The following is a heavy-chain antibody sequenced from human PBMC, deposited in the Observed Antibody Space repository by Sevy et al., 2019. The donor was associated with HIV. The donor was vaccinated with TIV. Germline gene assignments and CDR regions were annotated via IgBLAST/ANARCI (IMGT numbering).Heavy chain of an antibody. CDR1: GYTFTSYD. CDR2: MNPNSGNT. V-gene: IGHV1-8*01. Sequence: ASVKVSCKASGYTFTSYDIHWVRQATGQGLEWMGWMNPNSGNTGYAQKFQDRVTMTRNTSISTAYMELSSLRSEDTTVYYWARTPPLYDFWRGYSPGGAEGRYYFDYWGQGTLVTVSS. J-gene: IGHJ4*02. D-gene: IGHD3-3*01. CDR3: ARTPPLYDFWRGYSPGGAEGRYYFDY.